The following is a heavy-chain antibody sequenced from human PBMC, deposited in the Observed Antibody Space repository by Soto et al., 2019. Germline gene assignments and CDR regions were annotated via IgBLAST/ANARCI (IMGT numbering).Heavy chain of an antibody. J-gene: IGHJ6*02. Sequence: SVKVSCKSSGGTFSSHSINWVRQAPGQGLEWMGGIIPIFGPANFAKKFQGRVTITADESTTTAYMELSTLTSEDTAVYYCATGSFTSTGGRIGYHYNAMDVWGQGTAVTVSS. CDR3: ATGSFTSTGGRIGYHYNAMDV. CDR1: GGTFSSHS. D-gene: IGHD1-1*01. CDR2: IIPIFGPA. V-gene: IGHV1-69*13.